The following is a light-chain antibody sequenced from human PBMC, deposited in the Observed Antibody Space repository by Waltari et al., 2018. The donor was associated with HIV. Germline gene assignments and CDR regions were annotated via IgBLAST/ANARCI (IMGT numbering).Light chain of an antibody. CDR3: SSYAGRDNRVV. CDR1: GSDVGTYNY. V-gene: IGLV2-8*01. J-gene: IGLJ2*01. CDR2: GVN. Sequence: QSALTQPPSASGSPGQSVTISCTGTGSDVGTYNYVSWYQQHPGKAPQPMIEGVNKRPSGVPDRFSGAKSGTVASLTVSGLQADDEADYYCSSYAGRDNRVVFGGGTKLTVL.